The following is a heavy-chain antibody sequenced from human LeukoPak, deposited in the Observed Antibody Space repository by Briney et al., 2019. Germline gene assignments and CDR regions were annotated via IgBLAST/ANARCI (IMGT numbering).Heavy chain of an antibody. CDR1: GYTFTNYG. CDR2: ISAYNGNK. V-gene: IGHV1-18*01. D-gene: IGHD3-22*01. Sequence: ASVKVSCKASGYTFTNYGISWVRQAPGQGLDWMGWISAYNGNKVYAQELQGRVTMTTDTSTSTAYMELRSLRSDDTAVYYCARDASYDSSGYSLPWGQGTLVTVSS. J-gene: IGHJ5*02. CDR3: ARDASYDSSGYSLP.